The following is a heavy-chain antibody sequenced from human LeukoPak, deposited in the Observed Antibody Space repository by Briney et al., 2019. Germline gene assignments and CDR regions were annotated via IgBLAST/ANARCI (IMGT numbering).Heavy chain of an antibody. J-gene: IGHJ4*02. CDR3: ARRLTAAAGDY. V-gene: IGHV5-51*01. D-gene: IGHD6-25*01. CDR2: IYPADSDI. Sequence: GESLKISYKGSGYSFTRYWICWVRQLPGKVLEWMEIIYPADSDIRYGPSFQGQVTISADKSISTAYLQWSSLKASDTAMYYCARRLTAAAGDYWGQGTLVTVSS. CDR1: GYSFTRYW.